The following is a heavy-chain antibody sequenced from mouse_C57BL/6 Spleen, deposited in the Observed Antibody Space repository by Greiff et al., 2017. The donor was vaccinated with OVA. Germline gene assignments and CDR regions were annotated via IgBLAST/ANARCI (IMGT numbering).Heavy chain of an antibody. D-gene: IGHD2-3*01. CDR2: INPNYGTT. CDR3: ARSRDGYYPYAMDY. Sequence: VQLQQSGPELVKPGASVKISCKASGYSFTDYNMNWVKQSNGKSLEWIGVINPNYGTTSYNQKFKGKATLTVDQSSSTAYMQLNSQTSEYSAVYYCARSRDGYYPYAMDYWGQGTSVTVSS. J-gene: IGHJ4*01. CDR1: GYSFTDYN. V-gene: IGHV1-39*01.